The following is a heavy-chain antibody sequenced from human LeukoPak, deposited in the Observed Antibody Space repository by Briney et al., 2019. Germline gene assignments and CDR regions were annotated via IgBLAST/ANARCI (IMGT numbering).Heavy chain of an antibody. CDR2: IKADGGEK. Sequence: GGSLRLSCAASGFTFRTYWMNWFRQTPGKGLEWVAKIKADGGEKDHVASVKGRFTISRDNAKNSLYLQMNSLRVEDTAVYYCAKELTMIVVVPGDYWGQGTLVTVSS. CDR3: AKELTMIVVVPGDY. V-gene: IGHV3-7*01. D-gene: IGHD3-22*01. J-gene: IGHJ4*02. CDR1: GFTFRTYW.